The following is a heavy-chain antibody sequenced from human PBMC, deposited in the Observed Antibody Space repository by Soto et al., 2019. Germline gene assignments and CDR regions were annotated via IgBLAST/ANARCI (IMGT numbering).Heavy chain of an antibody. V-gene: IGHV4-39*01. Sequence: SDTLSLTCTVSGGSISSSTYYWSWIRQPPGTGLEWIGSIFSSGTTNYNPSLKSRVTISVDTSKNQFSLKLNSVTAADTAVYYCARGIRSGSMGYLDYWGQGTLVTVSS. CDR1: GGSISSSTYY. D-gene: IGHD1-1*01. CDR2: IFSSGTT. CDR3: ARGIRSGSMGYLDY. J-gene: IGHJ4*02.